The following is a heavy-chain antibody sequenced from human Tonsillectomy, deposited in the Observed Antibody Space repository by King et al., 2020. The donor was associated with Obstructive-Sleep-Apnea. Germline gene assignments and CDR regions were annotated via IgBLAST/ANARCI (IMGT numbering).Heavy chain of an antibody. D-gene: IGHD3-22*01. V-gene: IGHV1-69*01. J-gene: IGHJ6*02. Sequence: QLVQSGAEVKKPGSSVKVSCKASGGTFSSYAISWVRQAPGQGLEWMGGIIPIFGTTIYAQKFQGRVTITADESTSTAYMELSSLRSEDTAVYYCARDRGDSSGYYYFGMDVWGQGTTVTVSS. CDR2: IIPIFGTT. CDR3: ARDRGDSSGYYYFGMDV. CDR1: GGTFSSYA.